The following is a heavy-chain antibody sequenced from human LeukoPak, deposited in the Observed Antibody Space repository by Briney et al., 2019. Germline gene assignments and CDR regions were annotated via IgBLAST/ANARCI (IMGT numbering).Heavy chain of an antibody. CDR2: ISSSSSSI. CDR3: ARTLAGDGWFDP. V-gene: IGHV3-48*02. Sequence: AGGSLRLSCAASGFTFSSYSMNWVRQAPGKGLEWVSYISSSSSSIYYVDSVKGRFTISRDNAKNSLYLQMNSLRDEDTAVYYCARTLAGDGWFDPWGQGTLVTVSS. D-gene: IGHD4-17*01. CDR1: GFTFSSYS. J-gene: IGHJ5*02.